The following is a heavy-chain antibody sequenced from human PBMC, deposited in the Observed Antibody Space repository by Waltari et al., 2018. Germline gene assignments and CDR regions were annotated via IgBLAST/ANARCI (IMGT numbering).Heavy chain of an antibody. V-gene: IGHV3-30*18. CDR3: AKELDYDFLSGHHYFDY. D-gene: IGHD3-3*01. Sequence: QVQLVESGGGVVQPGRSLRLSCAASGFTFSSYGMHWVRQAPGKGLEWVAVIWYDGSNKYYADSVKGRFTISRDNSNNTLYLQMNSLRAEDTAMYYCAKELDYDFLSGHHYFDYWGQGTLVTVSS. CDR2: IWYDGSNK. CDR1: GFTFSSYG. J-gene: IGHJ4*02.